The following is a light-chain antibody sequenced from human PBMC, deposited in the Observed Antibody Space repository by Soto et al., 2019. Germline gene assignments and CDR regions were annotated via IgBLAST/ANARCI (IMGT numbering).Light chain of an antibody. Sequence: EIVMTQSPATLSVSPGERATLSCRASQSVSSNLAWYQQKPGQAPRLLIYGASTRATGVPARFSGSGSGTEFTLTINSLQSEDFVVYYCQQYGSSPRTFGQGTKVDIK. CDR2: GAS. CDR1: QSVSSN. V-gene: IGKV3-15*01. CDR3: QQYGSSPRT. J-gene: IGKJ1*01.